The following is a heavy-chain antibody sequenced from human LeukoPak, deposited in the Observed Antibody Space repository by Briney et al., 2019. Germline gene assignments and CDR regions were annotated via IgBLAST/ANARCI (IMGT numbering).Heavy chain of an antibody. D-gene: IGHD3-10*01. CDR2: ISYDGSNK. Sequence: GGSLRLSCAASGFTFSNYDMHWVRQAPGKGLEWVALISYDGSNKYYTDSVKGRFTVSRDISKHTLYLQMNSLRPEDTAFYYCARDGRDRGVLDFWGQGTLVSVSS. CDR1: GFTFSNYD. CDR3: ARDGRDRGVLDF. J-gene: IGHJ4*02. V-gene: IGHV3-30-3*01.